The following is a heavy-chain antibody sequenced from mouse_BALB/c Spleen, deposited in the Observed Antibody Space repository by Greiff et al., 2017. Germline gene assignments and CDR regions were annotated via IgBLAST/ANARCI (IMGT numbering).Heavy chain of an antibody. V-gene: IGHV2-9*02. J-gene: IGHJ4*01. CDR2: IWAGGST. CDR1: GFSLTSYG. D-gene: IGHD2-4*01. Sequence: VKLMESGPGLVAPSQSLSITCTVSGFSLTSYGVHWVRQPPGKGLEWLGVIWAGGSTNYNSALMSRLSISKDNSKSQVFLKMNSLQTDDTAMYYCAREGITAYYYAMDYWGQGTSVTVSS. CDR3: AREGITAYYYAMDY.